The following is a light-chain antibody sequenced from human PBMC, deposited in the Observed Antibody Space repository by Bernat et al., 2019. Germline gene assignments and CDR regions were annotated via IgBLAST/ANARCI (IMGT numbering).Light chain of an antibody. Sequence: DIVMTQSSLSLPVTPGEPASISCRSSQSLLHRSGYNYLDWFLQRPGQSPQLLIYLGSNRAAGVPDRFSGSGSGTNFTLRISRVEADDVGVYYCMQALQTPRTFGPGTKADIK. CDR3: MQALQTPRT. J-gene: IGKJ3*01. V-gene: IGKV2-28*01. CDR2: LGS. CDR1: QSLLHRSGYNY.